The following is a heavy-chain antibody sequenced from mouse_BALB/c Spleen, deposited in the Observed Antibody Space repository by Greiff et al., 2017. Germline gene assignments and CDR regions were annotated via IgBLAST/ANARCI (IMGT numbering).Heavy chain of an antibody. CDR2: ISYSGST. J-gene: IGHJ1*01. CDR1: GYSITSDYA. CDR3: ARCYYGSRYFDV. Sequence: EVQLQESGPGLVKPSQSLSLTCTVTGYSITSDYAWNWIRQFPGNKLEWMGYISYSGSTSYNPSLKSRISITRDTSKNQFFLQLNSVTTEDTATYYCARCYYGSRYFDVWGAGTTVTVSS. D-gene: IGHD1-1*01. V-gene: IGHV3-2*02.